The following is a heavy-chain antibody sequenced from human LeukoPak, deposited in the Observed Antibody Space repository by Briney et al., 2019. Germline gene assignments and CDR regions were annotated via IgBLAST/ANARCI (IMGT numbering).Heavy chain of an antibody. D-gene: IGHD5-18*01. CDR2: IRYDGRNK. Sequence: GGSLRLSCAASGFTFSSYGMHWVRQAPGKGLEWVAFIRYDGRNKYYADSVKGRFTISRDNSKNTLYLQMNSLRAEDTAVYYCARDLSGVTGYTYGRGIDYWGQGTLVTVSS. J-gene: IGHJ4*02. CDR3: ARDLSGVTGYTYGRGIDY. V-gene: IGHV3-30*02. CDR1: GFTFSSYG.